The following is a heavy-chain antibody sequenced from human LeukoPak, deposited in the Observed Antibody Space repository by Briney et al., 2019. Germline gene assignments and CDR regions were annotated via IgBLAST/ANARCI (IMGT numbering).Heavy chain of an antibody. Sequence: GGSLRLSCAASGFTFNTYWMHWVRQAPGKGLVWVSRINNDGSDVNYADSVKGCFTISRDNAKNTLYLQMNSLRAEDTAVYYCARVFHLIDHWGQGTLVTVTS. CDR2: INNDGSDV. V-gene: IGHV3-74*01. CDR3: ARVFHLIDH. CDR1: GFTFNTYW. J-gene: IGHJ4*02.